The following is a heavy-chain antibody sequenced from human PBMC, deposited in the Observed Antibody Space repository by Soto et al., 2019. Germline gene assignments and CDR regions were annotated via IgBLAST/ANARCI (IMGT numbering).Heavy chain of an antibody. Sequence: GASVELPSKACRVSFESYASSWLRHAPGQGLEWMGGIIPIFGTANYAQKFQGRVTITADESTSTAYMELSSLRSEDTAVYYCARSLESSSSHWFDPWGQGTLVTVSS. CDR2: IIPIFGTA. V-gene: IGHV1-69*13. J-gene: IGHJ5*02. CDR3: ARSLESSSSHWFDP. D-gene: IGHD6-6*01. CDR1: RVSFESYA.